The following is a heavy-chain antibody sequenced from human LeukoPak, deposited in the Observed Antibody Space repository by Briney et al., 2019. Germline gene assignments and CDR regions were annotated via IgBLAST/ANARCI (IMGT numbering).Heavy chain of an antibody. Sequence: GGSLRLSCVASGFMFDDYTMHWVRQAPGKGLQWVSLINWDGGSTYYDASVKGRFTVSRDNSKNSLYLQMNSLRTEDTAFYYCATGDEDSPMNFYHWGHVALVTVSS. CDR3: ATGDEDSPMNFYH. J-gene: IGHJ4*03. CDR2: INWDGGST. V-gene: IGHV3-43*01. D-gene: IGHD5-18*01. CDR1: GFMFDDYT.